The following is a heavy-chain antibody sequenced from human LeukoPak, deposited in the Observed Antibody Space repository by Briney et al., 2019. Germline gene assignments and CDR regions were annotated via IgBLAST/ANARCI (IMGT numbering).Heavy chain of an antibody. CDR1: GFTFSSYA. CDR3: ARDESPYGDLIDY. Sequence: PGRSLRLSCAASGFTFSSYAMHWVRQAPGKGLGWVAVISYDGSNKYYADSVKGRFTISRDNSKNTLYLQMNSLRAEDTAVYYCARDESPYGDLIDYWGQGTLVTVSS. D-gene: IGHD4-17*01. J-gene: IGHJ4*02. CDR2: ISYDGSNK. V-gene: IGHV3-30-3*01.